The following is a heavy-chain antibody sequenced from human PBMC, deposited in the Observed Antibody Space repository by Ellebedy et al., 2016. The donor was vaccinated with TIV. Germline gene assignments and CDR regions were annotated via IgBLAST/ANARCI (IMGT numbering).Heavy chain of an antibody. CDR3: AVGFSSGY. Sequence: SLKISCAVSGFSFEEYAMHWVRQVPGKGLEWVSGISWNSGSIGYADSVKGRFTISRDNAKNSLYLQMNSLRDEDTAVYYCAVGFSSGYWGQGTLVTVSS. V-gene: IGHV3-9*01. J-gene: IGHJ4*02. CDR2: ISWNSGSI. CDR1: GFSFEEYA. D-gene: IGHD6-19*01.